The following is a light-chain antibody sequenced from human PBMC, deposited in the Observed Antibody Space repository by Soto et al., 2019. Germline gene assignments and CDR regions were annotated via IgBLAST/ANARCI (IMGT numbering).Light chain of an antibody. CDR1: QSVSSGY. CDR3: QQGYSTPIT. Sequence: EIVLTKSLGTLSLSQGERATLSCRASQSVSSGYLVWYQQKPGQAPRLLIYGASSRATGIPDRFSGSGSGTDFTLTISRLEPEDFATYYCQQGYSTPITFGQGTRLEIK. CDR2: GAS. J-gene: IGKJ5*01. V-gene: IGKV3-20*01.